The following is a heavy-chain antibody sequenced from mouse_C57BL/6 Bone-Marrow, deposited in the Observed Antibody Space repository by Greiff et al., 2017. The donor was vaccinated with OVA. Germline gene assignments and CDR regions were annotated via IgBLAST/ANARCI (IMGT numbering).Heavy chain of an antibody. Sequence: ESGPGLVKPSQSLSLTCSVTGYSITSGYYWNWIRQFPGNKLEWMGYISYDGSNNYNPSLKNRISITRDTSKNQFFLKLNSVTTEDTATYYCARFYCYWYFDVWGTGTTVTVSS. D-gene: IGHD2-3*01. J-gene: IGHJ1*03. CDR3: ARFYCYWYFDV. CDR2: ISYDGSN. CDR1: GYSITSGYY. V-gene: IGHV3-6*01.